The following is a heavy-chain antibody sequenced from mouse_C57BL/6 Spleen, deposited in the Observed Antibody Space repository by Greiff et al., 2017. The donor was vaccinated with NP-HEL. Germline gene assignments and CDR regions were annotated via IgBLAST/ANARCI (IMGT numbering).Heavy chain of an antibody. CDR2: ISDGGSYT. V-gene: IGHV5-4*03. Sequence: EVNVVESGGGLVKPGGSLKLSCAASGFTFSSYAMSWVRQTPEKRLEWVATISDGGSYTYYPDNVKGRFTISRDNAKNNLYLQMSHLKSEDTAMYYCARGEDYGSSFAYWGQGTLVTVSA. D-gene: IGHD1-1*01. CDR1: GFTFSSYA. CDR3: ARGEDYGSSFAY. J-gene: IGHJ3*01.